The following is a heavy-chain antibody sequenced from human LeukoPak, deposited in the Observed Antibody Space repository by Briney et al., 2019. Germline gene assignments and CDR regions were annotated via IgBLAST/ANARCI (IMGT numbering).Heavy chain of an antibody. CDR1: GGSFSDYY. Sequence: PSETLSLTCAVFGGSFSDYYWSWIRQPPGKGLEWIGYIYYSGSTNYNPSLKSRVTISVDTSKSQFSLNLSSLTAADTAVYYCARGGDSKHLVNWGQGTLVTVSS. D-gene: IGHD3-3*02. J-gene: IGHJ4*02. CDR3: ARGGDSKHLVN. V-gene: IGHV4-59*01. CDR2: IYYSGST.